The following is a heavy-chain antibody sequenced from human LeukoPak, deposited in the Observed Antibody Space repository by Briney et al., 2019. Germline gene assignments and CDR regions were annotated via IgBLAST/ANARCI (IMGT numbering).Heavy chain of an antibody. CDR3: TRHPWRDYERVHDAFDI. V-gene: IGHV3-73*01. J-gene: IGHJ3*02. CDR1: GFTFSGSA. D-gene: IGHD4-17*01. Sequence: PGGSLRPSCAASGFTFSGSAMHWVRQASGKGLEWVGRIRSKANSYATAYAASVKGRFTISRDDSKNTAYLQMNSLKTEDTAVYYCTRHPWRDYERVHDAFDIWGQGTMVTVSS. CDR2: IRSKANSYAT.